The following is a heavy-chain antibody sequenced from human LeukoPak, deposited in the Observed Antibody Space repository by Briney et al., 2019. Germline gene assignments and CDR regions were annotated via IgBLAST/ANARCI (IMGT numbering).Heavy chain of an antibody. V-gene: IGHV1-69*13. D-gene: IGHD4-17*01. CDR1: GGTFTSYA. CDR3: ASRQGYGDYEFDY. CDR2: IIPIFGTA. J-gene: IGHJ4*02. Sequence: SVKVSCKASGGTFTSYAISWVRQAPGQGLEWMGGIIPIFGTANYAQKFQGRVTITADESTSTAYMELSSLRSEDTAVYYCASRQGYGDYEFDYWGQGTLVTVSS.